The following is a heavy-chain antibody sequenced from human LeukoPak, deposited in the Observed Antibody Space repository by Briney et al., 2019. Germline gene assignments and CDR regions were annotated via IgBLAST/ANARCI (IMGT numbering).Heavy chain of an antibody. D-gene: IGHD3-22*01. CDR2: IYYSGST. J-gene: IGHJ4*02. CDR3: ARDEGSAYPFDY. Sequence: WIGSIYYSGSTYYNPSLKSRVTISVDTSKNQFSLKVSSVTAADTAVYYCARDEGSAYPFDYWGQGTLVTVSS. V-gene: IGHV4-39*07.